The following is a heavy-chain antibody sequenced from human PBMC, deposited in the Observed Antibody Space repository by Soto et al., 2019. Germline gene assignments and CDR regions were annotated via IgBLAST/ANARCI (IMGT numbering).Heavy chain of an antibody. Sequence: QTLARTCAISGDSVSSNSAAWNWIRQSPSRGLEWLGRTYYRSKWYKDYAVSVESRITIKSDTSKNQFSLQLNSVTPEDTAVYYCTRDRFDGRIFDYWGQGTLVTVSS. V-gene: IGHV6-1*01. CDR2: TYYRSKWYK. CDR1: GDSVSSNSAA. J-gene: IGHJ4*02. D-gene: IGHD3-3*01. CDR3: TRDRFDGRIFDY.